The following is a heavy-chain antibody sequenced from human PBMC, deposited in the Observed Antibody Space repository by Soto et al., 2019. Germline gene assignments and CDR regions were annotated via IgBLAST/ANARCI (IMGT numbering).Heavy chain of an antibody. Sequence: QVQLQESGPGLVKPSQTLSLTCTVSGGSISSGGYYWSWIRPHPGNGREWIGYIYYSGSTYYHPSLKCRGTIQVDTSKKPFSRKLSAVTAADTAVYYWARAGPPTVTNYYSGIDVWGQGTTVTVSS. J-gene: IGHJ6*02. CDR2: IYYSGST. CDR1: GGSISSGGYY. D-gene: IGHD4-17*01. CDR3: ARAGPPTVTNYYSGIDV. V-gene: IGHV4-31*03.